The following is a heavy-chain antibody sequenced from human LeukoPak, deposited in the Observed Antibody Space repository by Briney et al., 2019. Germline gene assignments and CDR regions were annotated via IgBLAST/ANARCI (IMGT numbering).Heavy chain of an antibody. CDR2: ISADGTP. CDR3: VRGRGYITDF. V-gene: IGHV3-53*01. D-gene: IGHD5-12*01. Sequence: PGGSLRLSCTASGFTINNIYMHWIRQASGKGLEWVSVISADGTPRYADSVKGRFTMSRDSPKNTLFLQMNNLRADDTAVYYCVRGRGYITDFWGQGTLVTVSS. J-gene: IGHJ4*02. CDR1: GFTINNIY.